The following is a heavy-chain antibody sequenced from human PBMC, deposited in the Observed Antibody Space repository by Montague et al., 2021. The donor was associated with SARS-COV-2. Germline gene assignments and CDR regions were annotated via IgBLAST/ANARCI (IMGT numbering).Heavy chain of an antibody. Sequence: SDTLSLTCTVSGVSISGYTYFWGWIRQPPGKGLEWIASVYYSGSTYYNPSLKSRVTISVDTSKNQSSLQVSSVTAADSAIYYCARHRVASGWNYFDPWGRETLVTVSS. D-gene: IGHD1-7*01. CDR2: VYYSGST. CDR1: GVSISGYTYF. CDR3: ARHRVASGWNYFDP. V-gene: IGHV4-39*01. J-gene: IGHJ5*02.